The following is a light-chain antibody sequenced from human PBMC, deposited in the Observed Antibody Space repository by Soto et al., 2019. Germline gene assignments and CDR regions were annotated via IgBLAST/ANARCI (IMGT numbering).Light chain of an antibody. J-gene: IGLJ1*01. CDR2: EVS. CDR3: SSYTSSSLDV. CDR1: GSDVGGYNY. V-gene: IGLV2-14*01. Sequence: QSVLTQPASVSGSPGQSITISCTGTGSDVGGYNYVSWYQQHPGRVPKLLIYEVSNRPSGVSNRFSASKSGNTASLTISGLQAEDEADYYCSSYTSSSLDVFGTGTKVTVL.